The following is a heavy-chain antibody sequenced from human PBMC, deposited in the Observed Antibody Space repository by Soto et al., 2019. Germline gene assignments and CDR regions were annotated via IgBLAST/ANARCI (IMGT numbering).Heavy chain of an antibody. CDR3: GRGQGSGPGGGWFDP. CDR1: GFTFSTYA. J-gene: IGHJ5*02. V-gene: IGHV3-30*14. D-gene: IGHD3-10*01. Sequence: QAQLVESGGDVVQPGKSLRLSCAASGFTFSTYAIHWIRQAPGKGLEWVAVISYDGDNYHYADSVRGRFTISRDNAKNTVYLQMNSLRPDDTAVYFCGRGQGSGPGGGWFDPWGQGTPLTVSS. CDR2: ISYDGDNY.